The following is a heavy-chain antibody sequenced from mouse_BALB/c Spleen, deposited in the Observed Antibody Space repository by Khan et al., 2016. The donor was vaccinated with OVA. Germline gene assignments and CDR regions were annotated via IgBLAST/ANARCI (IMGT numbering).Heavy chain of an antibody. V-gene: IGHV2-6*02. CDR3: ARNTQMITTVMDY. J-gene: IGHJ4*01. D-gene: IGHD2-4*01. CDR1: GFSLTSYG. Sequence: QVQLKESGPGLVAPSQSLSITCTVSGFSLTSYGVHWVRQPPGKGLEWLVVIWSDGKTTYNSTLKSRLSISKDNSKSQVFLKMNSLQTDDTAKDYCARNTQMITTVMDYWGQGTSVTVSS. CDR2: IWSDGKT.